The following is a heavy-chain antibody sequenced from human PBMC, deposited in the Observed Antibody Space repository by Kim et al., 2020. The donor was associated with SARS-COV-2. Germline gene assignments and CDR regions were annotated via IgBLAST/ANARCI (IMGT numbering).Heavy chain of an antibody. J-gene: IGHJ4*02. CDR2: IRRKVDGATT. V-gene: IGHV3-49*03. CDR3: TRAPYGDYGNN. CDR1: GFNFGDYA. Sequence: GGSLRLSCTTSGFNFGDYALNWFRQAPGKGLEWVSLIRRKVDGATTEYAASVKGRFTISRDDSKSIAYLQMNSLKTEDTAVYYCTRAPYGDYGNNWGQGTLVTVSS. D-gene: IGHD4-17*01.